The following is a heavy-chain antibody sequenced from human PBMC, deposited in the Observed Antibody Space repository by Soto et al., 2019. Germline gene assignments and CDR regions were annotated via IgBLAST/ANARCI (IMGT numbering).Heavy chain of an antibody. D-gene: IGHD7-27*01. CDR2: IYYTEST. CDR1: GGSISPYY. V-gene: IGHV4-59*01. CDR3: ARDRGPNWGLNDAFDI. J-gene: IGHJ3*02. Sequence: QVQLQESGPGLVKPSETLSLTCTVSGGSISPYYWNWIRQPPGKGLEWIGYIYYTESTNYSPSLKSRVTMSVDTSKNQFSLKLKSVTAADTAVYYCARDRGPNWGLNDAFDIWGQGTVVTVSA.